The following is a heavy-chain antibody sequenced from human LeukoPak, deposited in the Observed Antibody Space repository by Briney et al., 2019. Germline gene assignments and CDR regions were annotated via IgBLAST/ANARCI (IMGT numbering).Heavy chain of an antibody. Sequence: GGSLRLSSATSGFTFNDYGMSWVRQAPGKGLEWVSGLNWNGSATTYADSVKGRFTISRDNTENSLYLQINSLRAEDTAFYYCARVAVGGNWFDTWGQGTLVTVSS. V-gene: IGHV3-20*03. CDR1: GFTFNDYG. D-gene: IGHD2-21*01. CDR2: LNWNGSAT. CDR3: ARVAVGGNWFDT. J-gene: IGHJ5*02.